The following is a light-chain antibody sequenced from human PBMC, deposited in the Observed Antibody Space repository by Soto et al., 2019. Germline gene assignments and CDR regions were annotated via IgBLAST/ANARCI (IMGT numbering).Light chain of an antibody. CDR1: QSLLHSNGYNY. CDR2: LGS. Sequence: IVRTQSPLYLPVTPGEPASISCRSSQSLLHSNGYNYLDWYLQKPGQSPQLLIYLGSNRASGVPDRFSGSGSGTDFTLKISRVEAEDVGVYYCMQALQTPPTFGQGTRLEVK. J-gene: IGKJ5*01. CDR3: MQALQTPPT. V-gene: IGKV2-28*01.